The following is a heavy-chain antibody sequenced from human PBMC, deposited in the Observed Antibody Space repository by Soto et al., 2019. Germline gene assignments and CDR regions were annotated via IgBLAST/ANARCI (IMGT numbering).Heavy chain of an antibody. V-gene: IGHV4-31*03. J-gene: IGHJ3*02. Sequence: QVQLQESGPGLVKPSQTLSLTCPVSGVSISSGGYYWSWIRQHPGKGLEWIGYIYYTGSTYYNPSLKSRVTMSLDTSKNQFSLKLSSVTVADTAVYYCARGSQLERDAFDIWGQGTMVTVSS. D-gene: IGHD1-1*01. CDR2: IYYTGST. CDR1: GVSISSGGYY. CDR3: ARGSQLERDAFDI.